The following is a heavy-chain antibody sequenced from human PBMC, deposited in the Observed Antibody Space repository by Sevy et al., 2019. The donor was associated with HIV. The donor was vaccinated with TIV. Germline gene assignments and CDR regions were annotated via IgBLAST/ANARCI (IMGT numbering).Heavy chain of an antibody. CDR2: ISSSSSYI. CDR1: GFTFSSYS. J-gene: IGHJ3*02. Sequence: GGSLRLSCAASGFTFSSYSMNWVRQAPGKGLEWVSSISSSSSYIYYADSVKGRFTISRDNVKNLLYLQMNSLRAEDTAVYYCAGGLWCGELSGAFDIWGQGTMVTVSS. CDR3: AGGLWCGELSGAFDI. D-gene: IGHD3-10*01. V-gene: IGHV3-21*06.